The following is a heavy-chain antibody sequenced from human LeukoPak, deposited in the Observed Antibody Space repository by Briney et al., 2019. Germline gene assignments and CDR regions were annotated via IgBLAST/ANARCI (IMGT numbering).Heavy chain of an antibody. CDR2: ISSTSSYI. CDR1: GFTFSSYS. D-gene: IGHD6-19*01. Sequence: GGSLRLSCAASGFTFSSYSMNWVRQTPGKGLEWVSFISSTSSYIYYADSVKGRFTISRDNAKNSLSPQMNSLRAEDTAVYYCAREGAVAGTSDCWGQGTLVTVSS. V-gene: IGHV3-21*01. CDR3: AREGAVAGTSDC. J-gene: IGHJ4*02.